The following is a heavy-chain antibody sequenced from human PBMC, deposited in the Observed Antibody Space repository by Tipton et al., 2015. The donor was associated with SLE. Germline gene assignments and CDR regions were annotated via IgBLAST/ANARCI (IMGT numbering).Heavy chain of an antibody. CDR2: FHESGRR. CDR1: GGSISSSGNY. V-gene: IGHV4-39*01. D-gene: IGHD3-9*01. CDR3: ATRTLSDWDLDY. J-gene: IGHJ4*02. Sequence: TLSLTCTVSGGSISSSGNYWGWLRQPPGKGLEWIGSFHESGRRYDHPSLKSRVSISVHLSKNQFSLEMTSLTAADTAVYYCATRTLSDWDLDYWGQGTLVTVSS.